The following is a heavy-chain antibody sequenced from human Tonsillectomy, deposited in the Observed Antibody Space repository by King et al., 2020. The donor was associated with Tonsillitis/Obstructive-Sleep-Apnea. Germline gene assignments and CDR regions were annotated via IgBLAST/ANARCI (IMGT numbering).Heavy chain of an antibody. J-gene: IGHJ4*02. Sequence: VQLQESGPGLVKPSQTLSLTCTVSGGSISSGGYYWRWIRQHPGKGLEWIGYIYYSGSTYYNPSLKSRVTISVDTSKNQFSLKLSSVTAADTAVYYCARGGFGDIVVVVAATPPDYWGQGTLVTVSS. CDR2: IYYSGST. CDR3: ARGGFGDIVVVVAATPPDY. V-gene: IGHV4-31*03. CDR1: GGSISSGGYY. D-gene: IGHD2-15*01.